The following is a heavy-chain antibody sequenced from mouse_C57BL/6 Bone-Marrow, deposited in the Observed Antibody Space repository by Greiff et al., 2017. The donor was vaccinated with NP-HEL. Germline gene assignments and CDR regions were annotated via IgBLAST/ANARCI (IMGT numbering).Heavy chain of an antibody. J-gene: IGHJ1*03. CDR2: ISNSGSY. V-gene: IGHV3-8*01. Sequence: EVQLQQSGPGLAKPSQTLSLTCSVTGYSITSDYWTWIRKFPGNKLEYMGSISNSGSYYYNPSLQSRIFITRDTTKNKYYLQLISVTTEDTATYYDARLSVCYGSIYWYFDVWGTGTTVTVSS. D-gene: IGHD1-1*01. CDR1: GYSITSDY. CDR3: ARLSVCYGSIYWYFDV.